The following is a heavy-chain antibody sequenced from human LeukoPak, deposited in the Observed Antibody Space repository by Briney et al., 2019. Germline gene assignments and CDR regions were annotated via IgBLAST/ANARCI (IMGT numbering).Heavy chain of an antibody. CDR3: ARVLEGYCTNGVCYTGDY. J-gene: IGHJ4*02. V-gene: IGHV1-46*01. CDR2: INPSGGST. D-gene: IGHD2-8*01. CDR1: GYTFTSYY. Sequence: ASVKVSCKASGYTFTSYYMHWVRQAPGQGLEWMGIINPSGGSTSYAQKFQGRVTMTRDTSTSTVYMELSSLRSEDTAVYYCARVLEGYCTNGVCYTGDYWGQGTLVTVSS.